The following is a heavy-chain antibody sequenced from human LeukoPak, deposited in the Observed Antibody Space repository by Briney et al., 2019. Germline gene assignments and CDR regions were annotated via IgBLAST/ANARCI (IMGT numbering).Heavy chain of an antibody. CDR2: IIPIFGTA. Sequence: PVKLSCNAAGATFSSYAISWLRQAPGHGLEWMRGIIPIFGTANYSQKFQVRGTITADEYTSTAYMELSSLGSEDKVVYYCARGDAYGDYGWFDRWGQGTLVTVSS. CDR1: GATFSSYA. J-gene: IGHJ5*02. V-gene: IGHV1-69*13. D-gene: IGHD4-17*01. CDR3: ARGDAYGDYGWFDR.